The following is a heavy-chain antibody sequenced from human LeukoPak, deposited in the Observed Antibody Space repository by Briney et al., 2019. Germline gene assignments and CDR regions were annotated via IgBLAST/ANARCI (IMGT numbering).Heavy chain of an antibody. CDR3: AKDSGYSYGALPDY. CDR1: GFTFSSYG. J-gene: IGHJ4*02. D-gene: IGHD5-18*01. CDR2: ISYDGSNK. Sequence: SGGSLRLSCAASGFTFSSYGMHWVRQAPGKGLEWVAVISYDGSNKYYADSVKGRFTISRDNSKNTLYLQMNSLRAEDTAVYYCAKDSGYSYGALPDYWGQGTLVTVSS. V-gene: IGHV3-30*18.